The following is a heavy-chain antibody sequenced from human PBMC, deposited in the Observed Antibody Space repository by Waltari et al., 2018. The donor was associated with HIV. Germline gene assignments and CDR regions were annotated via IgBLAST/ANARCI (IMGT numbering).Heavy chain of an antibody. D-gene: IGHD5-18*01. CDR2: ASRSGST. V-gene: IGHV4-38-2*01. CDR1: GYSISSDYY. Sequence: QVQLHESGPGMVKPSETLSLTCAVPGYSISSDYYWGWIRQPPGKGLGWIGSASRSGSTYYSPSLKSRVTISLDTSKNQFSLKLNSVVAADTAVYYCGSGSRRGHSHGIDYWGQGTLVTVSS. CDR3: GSGSRRGHSHGIDY. J-gene: IGHJ4*02.